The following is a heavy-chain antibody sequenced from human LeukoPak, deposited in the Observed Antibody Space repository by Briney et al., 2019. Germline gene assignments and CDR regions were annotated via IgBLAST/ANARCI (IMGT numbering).Heavy chain of an antibody. Sequence: GESLKISCEGSGYSFTSYWIGWVRQMPGKGREWMGIIYPGDFDTRYSPSFQGQVTISADRSISTAYLQWNSLKASDSAMYFCARRNGTSWHFENWGQGTLVTVSS. CDR3: ARRNGTSWHFEN. J-gene: IGHJ4*02. CDR1: GYSFTSYW. CDR2: IYPGDFDT. V-gene: IGHV5-51*01. D-gene: IGHD2-15*01.